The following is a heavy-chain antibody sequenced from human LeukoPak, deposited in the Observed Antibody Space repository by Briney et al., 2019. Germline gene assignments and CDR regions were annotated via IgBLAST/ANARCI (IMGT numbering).Heavy chain of an antibody. CDR3: ARASRGTFGYMDV. CDR1: GGSFSGYY. V-gene: IGHV4-34*01. D-gene: IGHD2-2*01. J-gene: IGHJ6*03. CDR2: INHSGST. Sequence: SETLSLTCAVYGGSFSGYYWSWIRQPPGKGLEWVGEINHSGSTNYNPSLKSRVTISVDTSKNQFSLKLSSVTAADTAVYYCARASRGTFGYMDVWGKGTTVTVSS.